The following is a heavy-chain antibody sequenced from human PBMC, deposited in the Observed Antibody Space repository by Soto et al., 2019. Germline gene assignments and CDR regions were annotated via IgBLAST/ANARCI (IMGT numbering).Heavy chain of an antibody. Sequence: GGSLRLSCAASDFTFSNAWINWVRQAPGKGLEWVGRIKSKTHGGTTDFAAPVKGRFAISRDDSKSTLYLQMNSLKTEDTAVYYCTTMAARPSSYYWGQGNLLTISS. V-gene: IGHV3-15*07. D-gene: IGHD6-6*01. CDR3: TTMAARPSSYY. CDR2: IKSKTHGGTT. J-gene: IGHJ4*02. CDR1: DFTFSNAW.